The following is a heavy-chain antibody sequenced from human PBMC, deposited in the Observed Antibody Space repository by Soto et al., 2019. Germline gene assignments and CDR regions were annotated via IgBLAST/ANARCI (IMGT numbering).Heavy chain of an antibody. Sequence: QVQLQESGPGLVKPSQTLSLTCTVSGGSISSGGYYWSWIRQHPGKGLEWIGYIYYSGSTYYNPSLTSRVTIAVDTSKNQFSLKLSSVTAADTAVYYCATRHYDFWSGVRFDPWGQGTLVTVSS. J-gene: IGHJ5*02. D-gene: IGHD3-3*01. CDR2: IYYSGST. V-gene: IGHV4-31*03. CDR1: GGSISSGGYY. CDR3: ATRHYDFWSGVRFDP.